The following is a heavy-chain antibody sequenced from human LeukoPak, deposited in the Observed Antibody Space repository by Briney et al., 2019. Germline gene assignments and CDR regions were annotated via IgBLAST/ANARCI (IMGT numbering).Heavy chain of an antibody. D-gene: IGHD3-10*01. Sequence: PGRSLRLSRAASTFTFSSYGMHWVRQAPGKGLEWVAIIWYDGSNRYYADSVKGRFTISRDNSKNTLYLQINSLRAEDTAMYYCARDRGSGSYEGYYFDYWGQGTLVTVSS. CDR1: TFTFSSYG. J-gene: IGHJ4*02. CDR3: ARDRGSGSYEGYYFDY. CDR2: IWYDGSNR. V-gene: IGHV3-33*01.